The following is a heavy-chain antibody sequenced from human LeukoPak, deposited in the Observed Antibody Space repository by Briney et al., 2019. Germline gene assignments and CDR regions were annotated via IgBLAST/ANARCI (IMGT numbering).Heavy chain of an antibody. D-gene: IGHD3-22*01. CDR2: ISAYNGNT. CDR3: ARGPFAIQSYEESSGPTEYYFDY. Sequence: GASVKVSCKASGYTFTSYGISWVRQAPGQGLEWMGWISAYNGNTNYAQKLQGRVTMTTDTSTSTAYMELRSLRSDDTAVYYCARGPFAIQSYEESSGPTEYYFDYWGQGTLVTVSS. V-gene: IGHV1-18*01. J-gene: IGHJ4*02. CDR1: GYTFTSYG.